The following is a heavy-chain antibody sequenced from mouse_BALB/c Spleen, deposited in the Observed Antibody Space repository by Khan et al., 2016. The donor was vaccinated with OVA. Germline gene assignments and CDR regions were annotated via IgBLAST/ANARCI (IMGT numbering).Heavy chain of an antibody. CDR2: INPSSGYA. Sequence: VQLKESGAELARPGASVKMSCKASGYTFTTYTMHWIKQRPGQGLEWIGYINPSSGYANYNQKFKDKATLTADKSSSTAYMQLSSLTSADSEVYYCAREGAYYRSDGWFAYWGQGTLVTGSA. CDR3: AREGAYYRSDGWFAY. D-gene: IGHD2-14*01. J-gene: IGHJ3*01. CDR1: GYTFTTYT. V-gene: IGHV1-4*01.